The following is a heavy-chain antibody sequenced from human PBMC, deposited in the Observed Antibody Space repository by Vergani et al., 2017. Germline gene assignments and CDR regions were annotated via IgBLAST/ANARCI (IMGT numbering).Heavy chain of an antibody. CDR2: IIPIFGIA. V-gene: IGHV1-69*01. D-gene: IGHD4-11*01. J-gene: IGHJ6*03. Sequence: QVQLVQSGAEVKKPGSSVKVSCKASGGTFSSYAISWVRQAPGQGLEWMGGIIPIFGIANYAQKFQGRVTITADESTSTAYMELSSLRSEDTAVYYCARARGAVTTMEAYYYYMDVWGKGTTVTVSS. CDR3: ARARGAVTTMEAYYYYMDV. CDR1: GGTFSSYA.